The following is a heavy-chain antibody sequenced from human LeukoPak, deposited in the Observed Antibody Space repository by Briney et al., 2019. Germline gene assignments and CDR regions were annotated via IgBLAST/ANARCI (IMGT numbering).Heavy chain of an antibody. D-gene: IGHD3-3*01. CDR1: GGSISSSSFY. V-gene: IGHV4-39*07. J-gene: IGHJ3*02. Sequence: SETLSLTCTVSGGSISSSSFYWGWIRQPPGKGLEWIGSMSYSGSSYHNPSLKSRVTISVDTSENQFSLKLSSVTAADTAVYYCARDFAQILGAFDIWGQGTTVTVSS. CDR3: ARDFAQILGAFDI. CDR2: MSYSGSS.